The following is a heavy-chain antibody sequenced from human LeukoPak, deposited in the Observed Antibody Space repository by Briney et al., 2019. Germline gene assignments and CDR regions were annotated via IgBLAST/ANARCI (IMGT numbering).Heavy chain of an antibody. CDR2: ISYIGST. CDR1: ADSFSSHY. V-gene: IGHV4-59*08. D-gene: IGHD3-10*01. Sequence: SETLSLTCAVSADSFSSHYWTWIRQPPGKGLEWIGYISYIGSTNYNPSLKSRVTISIDTSKNQFSLKLSSMTVANTAVYFCARLLGVRRGVITGWFDPWGQGTQVTVSS. CDR3: ARLLGVRRGVITGWFDP. J-gene: IGHJ5*02.